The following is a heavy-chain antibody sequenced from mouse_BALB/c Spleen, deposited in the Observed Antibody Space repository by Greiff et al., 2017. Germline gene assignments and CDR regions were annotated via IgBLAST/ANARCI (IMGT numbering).Heavy chain of an antibody. V-gene: IGHV5-6-4*01. Sequence: EVQRVESGGGLVKPGGSLKLSCAASGFTFSSYTMSWVRQTPEKRLEWVATISSGGSYTYYPDSVKGRFTISRDNAKNTLYLQMSSLKSEDTAMYYCTRDTRNWGQGTTLTVSS. CDR2: ISSGGSYT. J-gene: IGHJ2*01. CDR1: GFTFSSYT. CDR3: TRDTRN.